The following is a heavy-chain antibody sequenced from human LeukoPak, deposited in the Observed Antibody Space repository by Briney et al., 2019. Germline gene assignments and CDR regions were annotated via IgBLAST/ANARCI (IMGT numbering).Heavy chain of an antibody. CDR3: ARADYSSSWSLNFDY. Sequence: ASVKVSCNASGYTFTSYYMHWVRQAPGQGLEWMGIINPSGGSTSYAQKFQGRVTMTRDTSTSTVYMELSSLRSEDTAVYYCARADYSSSWSLNFDYWGQGTLVTVSS. CDR1: GYTFTSYY. CDR2: INPSGGST. J-gene: IGHJ4*02. V-gene: IGHV1-46*01. D-gene: IGHD6-13*01.